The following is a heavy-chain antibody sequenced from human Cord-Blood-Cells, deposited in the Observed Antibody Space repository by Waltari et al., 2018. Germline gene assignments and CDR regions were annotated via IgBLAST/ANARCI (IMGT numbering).Heavy chain of an antibody. V-gene: IGHV1-2*02. D-gene: IGHD3-16*01. J-gene: IGHJ3*02. CDR1: GYTFTGYY. CDR2: INPNSGGT. CDR3: ARDPALWGDAFDI. Sequence: QVQLVQSGAEVKKPGASVKVSCKASGYTFTGYYMHWVRQAPGQGLEWMGWINPNSGGTNYAQKVQGRVTMTRDTSISTAYMELSRLRSDDTAVYYCARDPALWGDAFDIWGQGTMVTVSS.